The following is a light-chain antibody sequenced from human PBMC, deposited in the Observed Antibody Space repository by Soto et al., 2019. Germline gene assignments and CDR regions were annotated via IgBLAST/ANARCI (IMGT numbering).Light chain of an antibody. V-gene: IGKV1-5*01. CDR1: QSISSW. CDR2: DAS. CDR3: QQYNSYRT. Sequence: DIQMTQSPSTLSASVGDRVTITCRASQSISSWLAWYQQKPGKAPKLPIYDASSLESGVPSRFSGSGSGTEFTLTISSLQPDDFATYSCQQYNSYRTFGQGTKVEIK. J-gene: IGKJ1*01.